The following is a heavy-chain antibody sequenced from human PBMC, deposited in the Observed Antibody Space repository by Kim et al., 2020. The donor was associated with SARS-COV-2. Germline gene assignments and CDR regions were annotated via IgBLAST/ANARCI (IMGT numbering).Heavy chain of an antibody. CDR1: GDSVSSNSAA. CDR2: TYYRSKWYN. D-gene: IGHD6-6*01. Sequence: SQTLSLTCAISGDSVSSNSAAWNWIRQSPSRGLEWLGRTYYRSKWYNDYAVSVKSRITINPDTSKNQFSLQLNSVTPEDTAVYYCARAEYSSSASAINYYYGMDVWGQRTTVTVSS. J-gene: IGHJ6*02. CDR3: ARAEYSSSASAINYYYGMDV. V-gene: IGHV6-1*01.